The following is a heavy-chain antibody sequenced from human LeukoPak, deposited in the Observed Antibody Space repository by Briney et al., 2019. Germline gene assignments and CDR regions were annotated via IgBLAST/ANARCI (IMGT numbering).Heavy chain of an antibody. V-gene: IGHV3-21*01. Sequence: MSGGSLRLSCAASGFTFSSYSMNWVRQAPGKGLEWVSSISSSSSYIYYADSVKGRFTISRDNSKNTLYLQMNSLRAEDTAVYYCARRTGGLSDAFDIWGQGTMVTVSS. J-gene: IGHJ3*02. CDR2: ISSSSSYI. CDR1: GFTFSSYS. CDR3: ARRTGGLSDAFDI. D-gene: IGHD3-16*01.